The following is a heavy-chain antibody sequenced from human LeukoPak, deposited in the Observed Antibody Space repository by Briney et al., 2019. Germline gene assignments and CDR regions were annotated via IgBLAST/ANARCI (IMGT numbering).Heavy chain of an antibody. Sequence: SETLSLTCTVSGGSISSYYWSWIRQPPGKGLEWIGYIYYSGSTNCNPSLKSRVTISVDTSKNQFSLKLSSVTAADTAVYYCARVFVDTAPDYWGQGTLVTVSS. D-gene: IGHD5-18*01. CDR1: GGSISSYY. CDR2: IYYSGST. V-gene: IGHV4-59*01. J-gene: IGHJ4*02. CDR3: ARVFVDTAPDY.